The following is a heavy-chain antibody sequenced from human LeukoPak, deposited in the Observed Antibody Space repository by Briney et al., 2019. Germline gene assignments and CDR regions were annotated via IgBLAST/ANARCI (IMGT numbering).Heavy chain of an antibody. Sequence: GGPVTLSCAVCGFILCGSDVQGPPHARGEALVGVGHLTSRTNNYAPTYGESVKRSFTISRDESANTAYLQMNSVKTAVLAVYYCTRYRSGQYWGQGTLVTVSS. CDR1: GFILCGSD. CDR2: LTSRTNNYAP. J-gene: IGHJ4*02. V-gene: IGHV3-73*01. CDR3: TRYRSGQY. D-gene: IGHD6-19*01.